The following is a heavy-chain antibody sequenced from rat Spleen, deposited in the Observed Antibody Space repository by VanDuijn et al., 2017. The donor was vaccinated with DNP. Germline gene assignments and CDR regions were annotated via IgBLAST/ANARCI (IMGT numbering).Heavy chain of an antibody. CDR1: GFTFSNYD. V-gene: IGHV5-25*01. Sequence: EVQLVESGGGLVQPGRSLKLSCAVSGFTFSNYDMAWVRQAPTKGLEWVASISPSGGSTYYRDSIKGRFTVSRDTAKSSLYLQMDSLRSEDTATYYCARHGYDGSYYFDYWGHGVMVTVSS. CDR3: ARHGYDGSYYFDY. D-gene: IGHD1-12*02. CDR2: ISPSGGST. J-gene: IGHJ2*01.